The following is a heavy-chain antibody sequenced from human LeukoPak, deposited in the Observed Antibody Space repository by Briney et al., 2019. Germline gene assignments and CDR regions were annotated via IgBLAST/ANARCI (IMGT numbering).Heavy chain of an antibody. J-gene: IGHJ4*02. CDR3: AGDRGTWNDDGFDY. Sequence: SETLSLTCTVSGGSISSSSYYWGWIRQPPGKGLEWIGSIYYTGSTYCNPSLKSRVTISVDTSKNQFSLKLSSVTAADTAVYYCAGDRGTWNDDGFDYWGQGTLVTVSS. V-gene: IGHV4-39*02. CDR1: GGSISSSSYY. CDR2: IYYTGST. D-gene: IGHD1-1*01.